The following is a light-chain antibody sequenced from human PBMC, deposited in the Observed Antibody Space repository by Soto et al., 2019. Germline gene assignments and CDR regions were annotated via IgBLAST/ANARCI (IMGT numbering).Light chain of an antibody. CDR3: QQYNFWPPLT. CDR2: DAS. CDR1: QSVNSN. J-gene: IGKJ4*02. Sequence: EIVMTQSPATLSVSPGERATLSCRASQSVNSNLAWYRQKPGQAPSLLISDASTRATGVPARFSGSGSGTEFTLTISSLLSEDSGIYYCQQYNFWPPLTFGGGTKVEIK. V-gene: IGKV3-15*01.